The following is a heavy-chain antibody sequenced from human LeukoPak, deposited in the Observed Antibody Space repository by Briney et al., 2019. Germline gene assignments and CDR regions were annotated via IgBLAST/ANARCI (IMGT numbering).Heavy chain of an antibody. CDR3: ARGVLREQQLGLDY. CDR2: INAGNGNT. Sequence: ASVKVSCKASGYTFTSYAIHWVRQAPGQRLEWMGWINAGNGNTQYSQKFQGRVTITRDTSASTAYMELSSLRSEDTAVYYCARGVLREQQLGLDYWGQGTLVTVSS. CDR1: GYTFTSYA. J-gene: IGHJ4*02. V-gene: IGHV1-3*01. D-gene: IGHD6-13*01.